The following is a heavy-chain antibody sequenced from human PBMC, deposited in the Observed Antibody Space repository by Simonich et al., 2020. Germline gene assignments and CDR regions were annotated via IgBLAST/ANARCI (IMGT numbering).Heavy chain of an antibody. D-gene: IGHD3-10*01. Sequence: GGVLVKPGGSLRLSCAASGFTFSSYSMNWVRQAPGKGLEWVSSISSSSSYIYYADSVKGRFTISRDNAKNSLYLQMNSLRAEDTAVYYCARDTSYDGSGSYYFDYWGQGTLVTVSS. V-gene: IGHV3-21*01. CDR2: ISSSSSYI. CDR3: ARDTSYDGSGSYYFDY. J-gene: IGHJ4*02. CDR1: GFTFSSYS.